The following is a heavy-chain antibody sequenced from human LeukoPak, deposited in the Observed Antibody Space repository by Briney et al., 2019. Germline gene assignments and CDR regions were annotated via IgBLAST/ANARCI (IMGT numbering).Heavy chain of an antibody. CDR2: ISAYNGNT. Sequence: VASVKVSCKASGYTFTSYGISWVRQAPGQGLEWMGWISAYNGNTNYAQKLQGRVTMTTDTSTSTAYMELRSLRSDDTAVYYCGATYSSGWPAINYYYYGMDVWGQGTTVTVSS. D-gene: IGHD6-19*01. V-gene: IGHV1-18*01. CDR1: GYTFTSYG. J-gene: IGHJ6*02. CDR3: GATYSSGWPAINYYYYGMDV.